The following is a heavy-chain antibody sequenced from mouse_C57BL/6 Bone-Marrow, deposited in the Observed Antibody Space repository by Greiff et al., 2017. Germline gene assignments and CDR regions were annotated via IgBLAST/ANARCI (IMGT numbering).Heavy chain of an antibody. D-gene: IGHD1-1*01. CDR3: ARDFTTIVDWYFDV. Sequence: EVQLVESGGGFVKPGGSLKLSCAASGFTFSSYAMSWVRQTPEKRLEWVATISDGGSYTYYPYNVKGRFTISRDTAKNTLYLQMSHLKSEDTAMYYCARDFTTIVDWYFDVWGTGTTVTVSS. J-gene: IGHJ1*03. CDR1: GFTFSSYA. V-gene: IGHV5-4*01. CDR2: ISDGGSYT.